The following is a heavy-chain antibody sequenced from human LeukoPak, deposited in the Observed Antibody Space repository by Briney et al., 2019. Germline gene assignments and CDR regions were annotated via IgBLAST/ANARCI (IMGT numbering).Heavy chain of an antibody. CDR1: GFTFDTYW. CDR3: ARDPHYYDRSAWDY. Sequence: HPRGSLRLSCAASGFTFDTYWMTWVRLAPGKGLEWVANIKEDGSRQFYVDSVKGRFTISRDNAKNSLFLQMDSLRPDDTAMYYCARDPHYYDRSAWDYWGQGTLVTVSS. CDR2: IKEDGSRQ. D-gene: IGHD3-22*01. V-gene: IGHV3-7*01. J-gene: IGHJ4*02.